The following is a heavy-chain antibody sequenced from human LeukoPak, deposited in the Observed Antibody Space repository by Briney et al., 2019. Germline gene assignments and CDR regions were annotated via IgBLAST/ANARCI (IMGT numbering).Heavy chain of an antibody. CDR3: AKDPSRGYCSSTSCDY. V-gene: IGHV3-23*01. CDR2: ISGSGGST. J-gene: IGHJ4*02. D-gene: IGHD2-2*01. Sequence: EGSLRLSCAASGFTFSSYAMSWVRQAPGKGLEWVSAISGSGGSTYYADSVKGRFTISRDNSKNTLYLQMNSLRAEDTAVYYCAKDPSRGYCSSTSCDYWGQGTLVTVSS. CDR1: GFTFSSYA.